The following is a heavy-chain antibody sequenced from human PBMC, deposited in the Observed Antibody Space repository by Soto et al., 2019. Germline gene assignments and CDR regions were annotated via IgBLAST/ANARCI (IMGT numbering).Heavy chain of an antibody. D-gene: IGHD3-10*01. J-gene: IGHJ4*02. CDR3: ARATGFPYYFDY. CDR2: ISSSSTYI. V-gene: IGHV3-21*02. CDR1: GFTFNNYG. Sequence: EVQLVESGGGLVKPGGSLRLSCAASGFTFNNYGINWFRQAPVKGLEWVSSISSSSTYIYYADSVKGRFTISRDNAKNALYLQMNSLRAEDTAFYYCARATGFPYYFDYWGQGTLVTVSS.